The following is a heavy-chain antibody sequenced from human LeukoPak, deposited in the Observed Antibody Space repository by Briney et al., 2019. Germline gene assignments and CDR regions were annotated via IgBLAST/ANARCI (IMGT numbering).Heavy chain of an antibody. D-gene: IGHD2-21*02. CDR2: IKSKTDGGTT. V-gene: IGHV3-15*01. CDR3: TTSLAGAVTAVYPFDN. Sequence: GGSLRLSCVASGFTFSNAWMNWVRQAPGKGLEWVGRIKSKTDGGTTDYAAPVKGRITISTDDSTNTLHLQMNSLKTEDTAVYYCTTSLAGAVTAVYPFDNWGQGTLVTVSS. CDR1: GFTFSNAW. J-gene: IGHJ4*02.